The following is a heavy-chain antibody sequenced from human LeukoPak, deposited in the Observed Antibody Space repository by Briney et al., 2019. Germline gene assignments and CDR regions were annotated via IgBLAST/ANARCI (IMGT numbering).Heavy chain of an antibody. V-gene: IGHV1-46*01. CDR1: GYTFTSYY. D-gene: IGHD3-22*01. J-gene: IGHJ4*02. CDR3: AREAPGYYYDSSGYHPSETFDY. Sequence: ASVKVSCKASGYTFTSYYMHWVRQAPGQGLEWMGIINPSGGSTSYAQKFQGRVTMTRDMSTSTVYMELSSLRSEDTAVHYCAREAPGYYYDSSGYHPSETFDYWGQGTLVTVSS. CDR2: INPSGGST.